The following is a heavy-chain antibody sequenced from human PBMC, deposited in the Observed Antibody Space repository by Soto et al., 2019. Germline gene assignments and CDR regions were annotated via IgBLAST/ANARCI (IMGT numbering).Heavy chain of an antibody. Sequence: QLQLQESGPGLVKPSETLSLTCTVSGGSISSSSYYWGWIRQPPGKGLEWIGSIYYSGSTYYNPSLKSRVTISVDTSKNQFSLKLSSVTAADTAVYYCARPGGITLFGVVRIDAFDIWGQGTMVTVSS. V-gene: IGHV4-39*01. CDR2: IYYSGST. CDR3: ARPGGITLFGVVRIDAFDI. CDR1: GGSISSSSYY. D-gene: IGHD3-3*01. J-gene: IGHJ3*02.